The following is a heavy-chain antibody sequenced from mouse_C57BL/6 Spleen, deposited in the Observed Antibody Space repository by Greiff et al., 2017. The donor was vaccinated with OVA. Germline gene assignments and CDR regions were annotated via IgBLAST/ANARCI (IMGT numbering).Heavy chain of an antibody. V-gene: IGHV1-82*01. J-gene: IGHJ4*01. CDR3: ARGEMGLRGGYAMDY. D-gene: IGHD2-2*01. CDR2: IYPGDGDT. CDR1: GYAFSSSW. Sequence: QVQLQQSGPELVKPGASVKISCKASGYAFSSSWMNWVKQRPGKGLEWIGRIYPGDGDTNYNGKFKGKATLTADKSSSTAYMQLSSLTSEDSAVYFCARGEMGLRGGYAMDYWGQGTSVTVSS.